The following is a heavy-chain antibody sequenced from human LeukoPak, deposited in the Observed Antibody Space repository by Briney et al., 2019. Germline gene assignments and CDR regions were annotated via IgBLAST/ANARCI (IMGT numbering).Heavy chain of an antibody. V-gene: IGHV1-69*13. Sequence: SVKVSCKASGGTFSSYAISWVRQAPGQGLEWMGGIIPIFGTANYAQKFQGGVTITADESTSTAYMELGSLRSEDTAVYYCEAYYYDSSGYYVDYWGQGTLVTVSS. CDR1: GGTFSSYA. J-gene: IGHJ4*02. CDR3: EAYYYDSSGYYVDY. CDR2: IIPIFGTA. D-gene: IGHD3-22*01.